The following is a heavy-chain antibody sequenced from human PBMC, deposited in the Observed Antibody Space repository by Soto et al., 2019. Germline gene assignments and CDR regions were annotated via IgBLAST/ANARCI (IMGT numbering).Heavy chain of an antibody. CDR3: ARHPIIMVAFGGIS. D-gene: IGHD3-16*01. CDR2: IYYSGGS. J-gene: IGHJ5*02. Sequence: SETLSLTCTVSAASISTTSYYWAWIRQPPGKGLEWIGSIYYSGGSFYNSSLESRVTISGDTSKNQFSLKLRSVTAADTAVYYCARHPIIMVAFGGISWGPGTLVTVSS. V-gene: IGHV4-39*01. CDR1: AASISTTSYY.